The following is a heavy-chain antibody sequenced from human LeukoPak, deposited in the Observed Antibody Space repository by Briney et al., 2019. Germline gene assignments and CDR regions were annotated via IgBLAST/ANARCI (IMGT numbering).Heavy chain of an antibody. V-gene: IGHV3-7*01. CDR3: ARGTSYYPEYYYYGMDV. Sequence: LPGGSLRLSCAASGFTFSSYWMSWVRQAPGKGLEWVANIKQDGSEKYYVDSVKGRFTISRDNAKNSLYLQMNSLRAEDTAVYYCARGTSYYPEYYYYGMDVWGQGTTVTVSS. J-gene: IGHJ6*02. CDR1: GFTFSSYW. D-gene: IGHD3-10*01. CDR2: IKQDGSEK.